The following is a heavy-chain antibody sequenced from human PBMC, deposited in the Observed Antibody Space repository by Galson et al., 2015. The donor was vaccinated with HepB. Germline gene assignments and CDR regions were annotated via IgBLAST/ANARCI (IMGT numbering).Heavy chain of an antibody. Sequence: SLRLSCAASGFTFSSYGMHWVRQAPGKGLEWVAVISYDGSNKYYADSVKGRFTISRDNSKNTLYLQMNSLRAEDTAVYYCAKDHYQDYDFWSGYGFFDYWGREPRSPSPQ. CDR3: AKDHYQDYDFWSGYGFFDY. CDR1: GFTFSSYG. D-gene: IGHD3-3*01. CDR2: ISYDGSNK. J-gene: IGHJ4*02. V-gene: IGHV3-30*18.